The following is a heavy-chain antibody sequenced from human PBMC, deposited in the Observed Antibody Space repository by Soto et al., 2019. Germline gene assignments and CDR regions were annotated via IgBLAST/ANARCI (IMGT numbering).Heavy chain of an antibody. D-gene: IGHD3-16*01. CDR2: IIPIFGTA. J-gene: IGHJ4*02. CDR3: ARADVATGNTFD. V-gene: IGHV1-69*13. Sequence: SVKVSCKASGGTFSSYAISWVRQAPGQGLEWMGGIIPIFGTANYAQKFQGRVTITADESTSTAYMELSSLRSEDTAVYYCARADVATGNTFDWGQGTLVTLAS. CDR1: GGTFSSYA.